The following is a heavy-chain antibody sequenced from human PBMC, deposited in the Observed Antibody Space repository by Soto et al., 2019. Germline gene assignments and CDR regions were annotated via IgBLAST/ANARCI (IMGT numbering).Heavy chain of an antibody. Sequence: ASVKVSCKASGYTFTGYYMHWVRQAPGQGLEWMGWINPNSGGTNYAQKFQGWVTMTRDTSISTAYMELSRLRSDDTAVYYCAREGYCSSTSRYYFDSWGQGTLVTVSS. CDR2: INPNSGGT. V-gene: IGHV1-2*04. CDR3: AREGYCSSTSRYYFDS. J-gene: IGHJ4*02. D-gene: IGHD2-2*01. CDR1: GYTFTGYY.